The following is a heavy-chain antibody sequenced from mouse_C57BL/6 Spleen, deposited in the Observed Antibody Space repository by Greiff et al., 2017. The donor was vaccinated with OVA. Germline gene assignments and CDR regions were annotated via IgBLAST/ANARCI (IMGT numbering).Heavy chain of an antibody. Sequence: QVQLQQSGAELVKPGASVKMSCKASGYTFTSYWITWVKQRPGQGLEWIGDIYPGSGSTNYNEKFKSKATLTVDTSSSTAYMQLSSLTSEDSAVYYCARSRYYGSEAMDYWGQGTSVTVSS. CDR3: ARSRYYGSEAMDY. CDR1: GYTFTSYW. CDR2: IYPGSGST. V-gene: IGHV1-55*01. D-gene: IGHD1-1*01. J-gene: IGHJ4*01.